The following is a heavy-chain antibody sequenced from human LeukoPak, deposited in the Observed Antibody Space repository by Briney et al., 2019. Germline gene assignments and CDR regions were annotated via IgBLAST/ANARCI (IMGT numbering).Heavy chain of an antibody. J-gene: IGHJ4*02. CDR2: INPNSGGT. CDR3: ARDSYRSEGYFDY. Sequence: ASVKVSCKASGYTFTGYYMHWVRQAPGQGLEWMGWINPNSGGTNYAQKFQGRVTMTRDTSISTAYMELSRLRSDDTAVYYCARDSYRSEGYFDYWGQGTLVTVSS. CDR1: GYTFTGYY. V-gene: IGHV1-2*02.